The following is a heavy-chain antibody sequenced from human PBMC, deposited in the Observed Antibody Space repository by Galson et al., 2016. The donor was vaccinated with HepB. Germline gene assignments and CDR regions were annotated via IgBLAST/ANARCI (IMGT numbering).Heavy chain of an antibody. V-gene: IGHV3-53*03. D-gene: IGHD1-26*01. CDR3: ARGGFRWVDY. Sequence: SLRLSCAVSGFTVSTNYMSWVRQPPGKGLEWVSLIYSVGSTHYADPVKGRFTISRDSSKNTLYLQMNSLRVEDTAVYYCARGGFRWVDYWGQGTLVTVSS. J-gene: IGHJ4*02. CDR1: GFTVSTNY. CDR2: IYSVGST.